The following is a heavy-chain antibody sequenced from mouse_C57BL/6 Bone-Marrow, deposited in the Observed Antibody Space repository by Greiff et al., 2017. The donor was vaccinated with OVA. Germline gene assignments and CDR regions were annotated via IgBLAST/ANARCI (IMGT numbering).Heavy chain of an antibody. CDR1: GYAFSSSW. CDR3: AREGGYYDYDRTWFAY. D-gene: IGHD2-4*01. CDR2: IYPGDGDT. Sequence: VQLQQSGPELVKPGASVKISCKASGYAFSSSWMNWVTQRPGKGLEWIGRIYPGDGDTNYNGKFKGKATLTADKSSSTAYMQLSSLTSEDSAVYFCAREGGYYDYDRTWFAYWGQGTLVTVSA. V-gene: IGHV1-82*01. J-gene: IGHJ3*01.